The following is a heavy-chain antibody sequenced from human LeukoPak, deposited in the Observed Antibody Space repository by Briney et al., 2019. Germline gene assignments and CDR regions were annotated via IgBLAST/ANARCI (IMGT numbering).Heavy chain of an antibody. CDR2: ISSSSDYV. CDR1: GFTFSSST. D-gene: IGHD4/OR15-4a*01. Sequence: GGSLRLSCAASGFTFSSSTMNWVRRAPGKGLEWVSSISSSSDYVYYADSVKGRFTISRDNAKNALYLQMNSLRAEDTAVYYCVRIPNSANFPNWFDPWGQGTLVTVSS. CDR3: VRIPNSANFPNWFDP. V-gene: IGHV3-21*01. J-gene: IGHJ5*02.